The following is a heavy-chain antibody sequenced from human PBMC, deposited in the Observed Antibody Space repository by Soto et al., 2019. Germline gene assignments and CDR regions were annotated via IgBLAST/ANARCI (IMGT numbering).Heavy chain of an antibody. Sequence: GGSLRPSCAASGFTFSDYYMSWIRQAPGKGLEWVSYISSSSSYTNYADSVKGRFTISRDNAKNSLYLQMNSLRAEDTAVYYCARDGSSYSGSSYDYWGQGTLVTVSS. CDR1: GFTFSDYY. V-gene: IGHV3-11*05. CDR3: ARDGSSYSGSSYDY. D-gene: IGHD1-26*01. CDR2: ISSSSSYT. J-gene: IGHJ4*02.